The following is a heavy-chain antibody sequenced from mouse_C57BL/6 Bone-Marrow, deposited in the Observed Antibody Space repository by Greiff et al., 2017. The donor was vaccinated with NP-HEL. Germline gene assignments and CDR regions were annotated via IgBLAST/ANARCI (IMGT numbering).Heavy chain of an antibody. CDR3: ARPYYSNYGYAMDY. Sequence: EVKLVESGGDLVKPGGSLKLSCAASGFTFSSYGMSWVRQTPDKRLEWVATISSGGSYTYYPDSVKGRFTISRDNAKNTLYLQMSSLKSEDTAMYYCARPYYSNYGYAMDYWGQGTSVTVSS. CDR2: ISSGGSYT. CDR1: GFTFSSYG. V-gene: IGHV5-6*01. J-gene: IGHJ4*01. D-gene: IGHD2-5*01.